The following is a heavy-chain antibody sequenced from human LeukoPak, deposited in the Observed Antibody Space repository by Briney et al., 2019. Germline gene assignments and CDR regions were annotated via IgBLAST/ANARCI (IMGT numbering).Heavy chain of an antibody. CDR1: GVSFSGYY. Sequence: SETLSLTCAVYGVSFSGYYCSWIRQPPGKGLEWIGEVSHSGSTNYNPSLKSRVTISLDTSKNQFSLKLSSVTAADTSVYHCARHARREYGSSWQGMRAFGIWGQGTTVTVSS. V-gene: IGHV4-34*01. CDR3: ARHARREYGSSWQGMRAFGI. D-gene: IGHD6-13*01. J-gene: IGHJ3*02. CDR2: VSHSGST.